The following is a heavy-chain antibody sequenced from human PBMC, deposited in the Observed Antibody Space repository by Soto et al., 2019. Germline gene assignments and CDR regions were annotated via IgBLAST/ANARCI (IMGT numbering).Heavy chain of an antibody. CDR1: GDSISRFY. V-gene: IGHV4-4*07. Sequence: QLQLHESGPGLVKPSETLSLTCNVSGDSISRFYWSWIRQSAGKGLEWIGRVYSTGGVTYNPAHKGRVTISLARSNNRGALEMNSVTAADTAVYFCARDLSGTGLDSWGRGSRVSVSS. CDR2: VYSTGGV. D-gene: IGHD1-26*01. J-gene: IGHJ6*04. CDR3: ARDLSGTGLDS.